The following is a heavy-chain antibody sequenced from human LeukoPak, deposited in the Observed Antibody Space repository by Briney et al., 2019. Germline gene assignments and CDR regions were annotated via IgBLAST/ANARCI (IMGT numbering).Heavy chain of an antibody. D-gene: IGHD3-22*01. V-gene: IGHV3-30*04. CDR3: ARQDDKYGGDY. J-gene: IGHJ4*02. Sequence: PGRSLRLSCATSGFTFSTYAMHWVRQAPGKGLEWVAVISFDGTDKYYADSVKGGFTIPRDSSKNTLYLQMNSLRAEDSAVYYCARQDDKYGGDYWGQGTLVTVSS. CDR1: GFTFSTYA. CDR2: ISFDGTDK.